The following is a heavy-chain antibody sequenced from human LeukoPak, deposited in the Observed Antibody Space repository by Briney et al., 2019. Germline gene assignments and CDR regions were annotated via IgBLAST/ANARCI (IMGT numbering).Heavy chain of an antibody. CDR3: ATGKYYYDSSGYFTQDNAFDI. CDR2: IYYSGST. J-gene: IGHJ3*02. D-gene: IGHD3-22*01. CDR1: GGSISSGGYY. Sequence: NPSETLSLTCIVSGGSISSGGYYWSWIRQHPGKGLEWIGYIYYSGSTYYNPSLKSRVTISVDTSKNQFSLKLSSVTAADAAVYYCATGKYYYDSSGYFTQDNAFDIWGQGTMVTVSS. V-gene: IGHV4-31*03.